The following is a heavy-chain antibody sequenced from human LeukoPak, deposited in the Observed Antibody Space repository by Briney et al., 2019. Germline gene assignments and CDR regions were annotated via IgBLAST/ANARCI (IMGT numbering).Heavy chain of an antibody. CDR3: AAVNPYCSSTSRYTFDY. J-gene: IGHJ4*02. D-gene: IGHD2-2*02. CDR2: IVVGSGNT. Sequence: SVKVSCKASGFTFTSSAMQWVRQARGQRLEWIGWIVVGSGNTNYAQKLQERVTITRDMSTSTAYMELSSLRSEDTAVYYCAAVNPYCSSTSRYTFDYWGQGTLVTVSS. V-gene: IGHV1-58*02. CDR1: GFTFTSSA.